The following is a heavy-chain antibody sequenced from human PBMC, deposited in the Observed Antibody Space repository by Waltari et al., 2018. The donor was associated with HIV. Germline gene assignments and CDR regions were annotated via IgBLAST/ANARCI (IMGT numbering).Heavy chain of an antibody. CDR3: ARGAAARGSSISSRLWAY. CDR2: INPFSGKT. Sequence: QVQLVQSGAQVKKPGATLNISCTPSGYTFTTYPVHWLRQTPGQRPEWMGTINPFSGKTQCSGRFQDRVTSTRDTSARTVFLALSALRSDDTAVYYCARGAAARGSSISSRLWAYWGQGTPITVSS. CDR1: GYTFTTYP. D-gene: IGHD2-15*01. V-gene: IGHV1-3*01. J-gene: IGHJ4*02.